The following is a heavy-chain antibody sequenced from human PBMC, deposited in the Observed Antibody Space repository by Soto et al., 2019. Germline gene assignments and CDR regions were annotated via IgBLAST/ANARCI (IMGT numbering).Heavy chain of an antibody. CDR3: AKISYDSSGHMA. J-gene: IGHJ5*02. CDR1: GFSFSTYA. Sequence: PGGSLRLSCAASGFSFSTYAMSWVRQAPGKGLEWVSGISGSGGTTYYADSVKGRFTISRDNSKNTLFLQMNSLRAEDTAIYYCAKISYDSSGHMAWGQGTLVTVSS. V-gene: IGHV3-23*01. D-gene: IGHD3-22*01. CDR2: ISGSGGTT.